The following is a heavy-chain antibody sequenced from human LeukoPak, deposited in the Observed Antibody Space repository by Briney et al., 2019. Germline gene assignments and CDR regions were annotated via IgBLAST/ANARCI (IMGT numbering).Heavy chain of an antibody. CDR2: IYYSGST. J-gene: IGHJ4*02. CDR3: ARLYYDFWSGYYYFDY. V-gene: IGHV4-31*03. Sequence: SETLSLTCTVSGGSISSGGYYWSWIRQHPGKGLKWIGYIYYSGSTYYNPSLKSRVTISVDTSKNQFSLKLSSVTAADTAVYYCARLYYDFWSGYYYFDYWGQGTLVTVSS. CDR1: GGSISSGGYY. D-gene: IGHD3-3*01.